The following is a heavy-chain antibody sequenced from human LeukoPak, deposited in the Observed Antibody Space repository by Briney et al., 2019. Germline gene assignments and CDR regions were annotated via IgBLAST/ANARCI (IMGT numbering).Heavy chain of an antibody. Sequence: GESLKISCKGSGYSFTSYWIGWVRQLPGKGLEWMGIIYPGYSDTRYSPSFQGQVTISADKSISTAYLQWSSLKASDTAMYYCARRHYYDSSGYYFDYWGQGTLVTVSS. D-gene: IGHD3-22*01. J-gene: IGHJ4*02. CDR2: IYPGYSDT. CDR1: GYSFTSYW. CDR3: ARRHYYDSSGYYFDY. V-gene: IGHV5-51*01.